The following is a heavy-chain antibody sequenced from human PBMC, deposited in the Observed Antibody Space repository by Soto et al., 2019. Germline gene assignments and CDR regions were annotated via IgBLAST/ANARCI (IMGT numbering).Heavy chain of an antibody. D-gene: IGHD5-18*01. CDR3: ARGVDTPFLWSGSMDV. J-gene: IGHJ6*02. CDR2: IIPIFDTT. V-gene: IGHV1-69*06. CDR1: GDTFSNYA. Sequence: SVKVSCKASGDTFSNYALSWVRQAPGQGLEWMGGIIPIFDTTNYAQNFQGRVTITADKSTSTAYMELSSLRSEDTAVYYCARGVDTPFLWSGSMDVWGQGTTVTVSS.